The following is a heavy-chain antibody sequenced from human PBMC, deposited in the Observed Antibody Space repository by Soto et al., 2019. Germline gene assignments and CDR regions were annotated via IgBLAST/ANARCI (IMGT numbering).Heavy chain of an antibody. D-gene: IGHD6-19*01. Sequence: EVQLVESGGGLVKPGGSLRLSCAASGFTFSSYSVTWVRQAPGKGLEWVSSISSSSSYIYYADSVQGRFTLSRHNAQNSLYLQMNSLRAEDTAVYYCARDESLAVDGVIHWGQGTLVTVSS. J-gene: IGHJ4*02. CDR3: ARDESLAVDGVIH. CDR2: ISSSSSYI. V-gene: IGHV3-21*02. CDR1: GFTFSSYS.